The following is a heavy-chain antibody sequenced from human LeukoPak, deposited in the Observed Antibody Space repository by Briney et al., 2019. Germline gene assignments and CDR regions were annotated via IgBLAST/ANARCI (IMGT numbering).Heavy chain of an antibody. J-gene: IGHJ4*02. CDR3: TKDSVAMVTTSDY. CDR2: ISSSSSYI. CDR1: GFTFSSYA. Sequence: GGSLRLSCAASGFTFSSYAMHWVRQAPGKGLEWVSSISSSSSYIYYADSVKGRFTISRDNAKNSLYLQMNSLRPEDTALYYCTKDSVAMVTTSDYWGQGTLVTVSS. D-gene: IGHD5-18*01. V-gene: IGHV3-21*04.